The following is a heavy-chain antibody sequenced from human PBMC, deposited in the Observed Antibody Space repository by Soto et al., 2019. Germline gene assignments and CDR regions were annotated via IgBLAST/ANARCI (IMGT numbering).Heavy chain of an antibody. V-gene: IGHV1-18*01. Sequence: GASVKVSCKASGYTFSSYGINWVRQAPGQGLESLGWISPYDGNTKYAQILQGRVSMTTDTSTKTAYMEVRSLRSDDTAVYYCARGGYYDSSGSRNYHYYGMNVWGQGTMVTVSS. J-gene: IGHJ6*02. CDR2: ISPYDGNT. D-gene: IGHD3-22*01. CDR1: GYTFSSYG. CDR3: ARGGYYDSSGSRNYHYYGMNV.